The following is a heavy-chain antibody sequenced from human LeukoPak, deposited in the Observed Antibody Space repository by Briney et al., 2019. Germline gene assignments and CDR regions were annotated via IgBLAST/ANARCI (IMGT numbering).Heavy chain of an antibody. CDR1: GYTFTSYY. CDR2: INPSGGST. J-gene: IGHJ4*02. V-gene: IGHV1-46*01. CDR3: AKDLYSRRMNYYGSGSYFAY. Sequence: ASVKVSCKASGYTFTSYYIHWVRQAPGQGLEWMGIINPSGGSTTYAQKFQGRVTMTRDKSTSTAYMELRSLRSDDTAVYYCAKDLYSRRMNYYGSGSYFAYWGQGTLVTVSS. D-gene: IGHD3-10*01.